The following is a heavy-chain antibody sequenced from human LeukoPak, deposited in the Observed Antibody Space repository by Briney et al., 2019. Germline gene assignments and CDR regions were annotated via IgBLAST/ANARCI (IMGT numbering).Heavy chain of an antibody. Sequence: LSLTCTVSGGSISSSSYYWGWIRQPPGKGLEWIGSIYYSGSTYYNPSLKSRVTISVDTSKNQFSLKLSSVTAADTAVYYCAGVPCSGGSCPGPFDYWGQGTLVTVSS. J-gene: IGHJ4*02. CDR3: AGVPCSGGSCPGPFDY. D-gene: IGHD2-15*01. CDR1: GGSISSSSYY. CDR2: IYYSGST. V-gene: IGHV4-39*07.